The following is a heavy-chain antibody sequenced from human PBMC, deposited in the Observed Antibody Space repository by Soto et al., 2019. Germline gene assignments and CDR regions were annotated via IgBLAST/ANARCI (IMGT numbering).Heavy chain of an antibody. V-gene: IGHV4-30-4*01. CDR2: INYSGNT. CDR1: GGSISNPDYY. D-gene: IGHD3-22*01. CDR3: ARVFTLTYNWFDP. J-gene: IGHJ5*02. Sequence: SETLSLTCKVSGGSISNPDYYWSWIRQPPGKGLEWIGYINYSGNTYYNPSLKSRVFISVDTSKNQISLRLSSVTAADTAVYYCARVFTLTYNWFDPWRQGTLVTVSS.